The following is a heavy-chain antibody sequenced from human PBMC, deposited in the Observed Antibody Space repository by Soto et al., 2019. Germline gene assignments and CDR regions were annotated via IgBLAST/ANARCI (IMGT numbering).Heavy chain of an antibody. CDR1: GNTLGAFI. D-gene: IGHD6-19*01. CDR3: ASAAVTGTAGLDF. Sequence: QVLLLQSGAEVKKPGASVKVSGRPSGNTLGAFIFPWVHKPPGRGLEWMGWINPNSGGTKSAEKFQGRVTMTRDTSISTAYMELSRLTSDDTAVYYCASAAVTGTAGLDFWGQGTQVTVSS. J-gene: IGHJ4*02. CDR2: INPNSGGT. V-gene: IGHV1-2*02.